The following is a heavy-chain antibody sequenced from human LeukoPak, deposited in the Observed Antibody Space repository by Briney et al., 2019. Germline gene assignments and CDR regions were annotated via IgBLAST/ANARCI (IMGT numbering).Heavy chain of an antibody. V-gene: IGHV3-30*18. D-gene: IGHD3-22*01. Sequence: PGRSLRLSCAASGFTFSSYGMHWVRQAPGKGLEWVAVISYDGSNKYYADSVKGRFTISRDNSKNTLYLQMSSLRGEDTAVYYCAKRGAYDSSGYCLDFWGLGTLVTVSS. J-gene: IGHJ4*02. CDR2: ISYDGSNK. CDR3: AKRGAYDSSGYCLDF. CDR1: GFTFSSYG.